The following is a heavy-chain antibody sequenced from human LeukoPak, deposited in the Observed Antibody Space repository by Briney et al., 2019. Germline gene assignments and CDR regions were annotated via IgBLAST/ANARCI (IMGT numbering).Heavy chain of an antibody. CDR2: INPKSGGT. D-gene: IGHD6-6*01. CDR3: AREVNSSSEPFDY. CDR1: VYTFTAYY. J-gene: IGHJ4*02. Sequence: ASVKVSCKASVYTFTAYYIHWVQPAPGQGLEWMGWINPKSGGTNYAQKFQGRVTMTRDTSITTAYVELSRLISDDTAVYYCAREVNSSSEPFDYWGQGTLVTVSS. V-gene: IGHV1-2*02.